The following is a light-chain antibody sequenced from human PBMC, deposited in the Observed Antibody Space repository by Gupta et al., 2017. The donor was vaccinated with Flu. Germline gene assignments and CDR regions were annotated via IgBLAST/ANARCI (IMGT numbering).Light chain of an antibody. CDR1: QTISKY. CDR2: DAS. Sequence: EIVLTQSPAILFFSPGERATLSCRASQTISKYLVWYQQKFGQAPKLLIYDASNRATGIPARFSGSGSGTDFSLTISSLEPEDSAVYYCQQSLDWPLTFGQGTKLEI. J-gene: IGKJ2*01. CDR3: QQSLDWPLT. V-gene: IGKV3-11*01.